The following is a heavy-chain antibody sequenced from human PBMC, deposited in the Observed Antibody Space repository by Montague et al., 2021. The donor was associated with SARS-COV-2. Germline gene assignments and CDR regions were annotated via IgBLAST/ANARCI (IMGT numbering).Heavy chain of an antibody. CDR3: ARQNRRDVNSLYHFEY. D-gene: IGHD5-24*01. CDR1: GGSFRGYY. Sequence: SETLSLTCTVSGGSFRGYYWSWIRQPPGKGLEWIGFIAHNGFTNYSGSLRRRVTMSVDTSKNQFSLRLTSVSAADTAVYYCARQNRRDVNSLYHFEYWGQGTLVTVSS. J-gene: IGHJ4*02. V-gene: IGHV4-59*08. CDR2: IAHNGFT.